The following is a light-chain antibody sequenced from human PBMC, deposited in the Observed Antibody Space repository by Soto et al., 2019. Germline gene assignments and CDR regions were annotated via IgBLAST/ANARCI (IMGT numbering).Light chain of an antibody. CDR1: QGISSY. CDR3: EQLNSYPPF. J-gene: IGKJ3*01. Sequence: DIQLTQSPSFLSASVGDRVTITCRASQGISSYLAWYQQKPGKAPKLLIYAASTLQSGVPSRFSGSGSGTEFTRTISSLPPEDFATDDYEQLNSYPPFFGPGTKVDIK. CDR2: AAS. V-gene: IGKV1-9*01.